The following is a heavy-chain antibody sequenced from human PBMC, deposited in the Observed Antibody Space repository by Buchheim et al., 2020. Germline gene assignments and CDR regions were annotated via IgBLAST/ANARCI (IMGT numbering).Heavy chain of an antibody. Sequence: EVQLVESGGGLVQPGRSLRLSCTASGFTFGDYAMNWVRQAPGKGLEWVGLIRSKAHGGTTENVASVKGRFTISRDDSRSTAYLHMNSLKTEDTAVYYCARGLDITMPRGVSTSFDNWGQGTL. D-gene: IGHD3-10*01. CDR2: IRSKAHGGTT. V-gene: IGHV3-49*04. J-gene: IGHJ4*02. CDR1: GFTFGDYA. CDR3: ARGLDITMPRGVSTSFDN.